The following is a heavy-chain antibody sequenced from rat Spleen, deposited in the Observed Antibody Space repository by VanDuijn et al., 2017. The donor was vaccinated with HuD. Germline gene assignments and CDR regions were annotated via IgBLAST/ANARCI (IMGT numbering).Heavy chain of an antibody. CDR2: INTGGGNT. D-gene: IGHD5-1*01. Sequence: EVQLVESGGGLVQPGRSLKLSCAASGFTFTKYGMSWVRQAPTKGLEWVASINTGGGNTYYRDSVKGRFTISRDNAKSTLYLQMNSLRSEDTATYYCTRENWVFDYWGQGVLVTVSS. V-gene: IGHV5S13*01. CDR1: GFTFTKYG. CDR3: TRENWVFDY. J-gene: IGHJ2*01.